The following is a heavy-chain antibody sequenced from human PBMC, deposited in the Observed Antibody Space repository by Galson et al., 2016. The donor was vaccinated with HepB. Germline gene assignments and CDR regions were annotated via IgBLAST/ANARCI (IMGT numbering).Heavy chain of an antibody. D-gene: IGHD1-1*01. CDR3: ARDARPQSHGTGWFDP. CDR1: GDSISSSISD. J-gene: IGHJ5*02. CDR2: VYRSGSV. Sequence: SETLSLTCTVSGDSISSSISDWGWIRQTPGKGLEWIGSVYRSGSVYYNPSLRSRVTMSVDLTKNQFSLNLSSVTAADTAVYYCARDARPQSHGTGWFDPWGQGTLVTVS. V-gene: IGHV4-39*07.